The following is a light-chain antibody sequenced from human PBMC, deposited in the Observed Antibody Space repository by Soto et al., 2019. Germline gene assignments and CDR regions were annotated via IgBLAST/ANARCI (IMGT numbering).Light chain of an antibody. V-gene: IGLV3-25*03. CDR3: QSADSSGTVV. J-gene: IGLJ2*01. CDR1: ALPKQY. Sequence: SYELTQPPSVSVSPGPTARITCSGDALPKQYAYWYQQKPGQAPVLVIYKDSERPSGIPERFSGSSSGTTVTLTISGGQAEDEADYYCQSADSSGTVVFGGGTKLTFL. CDR2: KDS.